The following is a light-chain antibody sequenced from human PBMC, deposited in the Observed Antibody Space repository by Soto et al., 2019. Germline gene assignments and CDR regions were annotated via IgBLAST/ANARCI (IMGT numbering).Light chain of an antibody. Sequence: DIQMTQSPSSLSASVGDRVTITCRASQGIANYLAWYQQKPGTVPKLLIYAASTLEPGVPSRFSGSGFGPDFTLSISSLQPEDFATYYCQKYNGAPFTFGPGTKVDIK. CDR3: QKYNGAPFT. J-gene: IGKJ3*01. CDR2: AAS. V-gene: IGKV1-27*01. CDR1: QGIANY.